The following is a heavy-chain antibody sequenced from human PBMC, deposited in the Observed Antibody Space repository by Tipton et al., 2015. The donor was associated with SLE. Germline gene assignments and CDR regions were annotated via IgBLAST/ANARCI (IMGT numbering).Heavy chain of an antibody. CDR2: ISGYNGNT. CDR3: ARSRGANGPDY. V-gene: IGHV1-18*01. J-gene: IGHJ4*02. CDR1: GYTFTDYV. Sequence: QSGAEVKKPGASVRVSCKASGYTFTDYVLSWVRQAPGQGLEWMGWISGYNGNTNYAQKFQDRVTMTIDTSTSTVYMELRSLRSDDTAVYYCARSRGANGPDYWGQGTLVTVSS. D-gene: IGHD4/OR15-4a*01.